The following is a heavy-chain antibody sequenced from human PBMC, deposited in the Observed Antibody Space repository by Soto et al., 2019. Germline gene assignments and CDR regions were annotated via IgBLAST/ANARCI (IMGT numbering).Heavy chain of an antibody. V-gene: IGHV1-69*12. Sequence: QVQLVQSGAAVKKPGSSVRVSCKASGGTFSSYAISWVRQAPGQGLEWMGGIIPIFGTANYAQKFQGRVTITADESTSTAYMELSSLRSEVTAVYYCARDNTYYYGSGSYGYWGQGTLVTVS. CDR1: GGTFSSYA. CDR3: ARDNTYYYGSGSYGY. CDR2: IIPIFGTA. J-gene: IGHJ4*02. D-gene: IGHD3-10*01.